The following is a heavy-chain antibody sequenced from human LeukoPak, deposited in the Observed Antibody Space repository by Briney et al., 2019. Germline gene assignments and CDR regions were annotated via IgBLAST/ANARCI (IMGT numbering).Heavy chain of an antibody. CDR3: ARVGNSGYDDRGSFDY. Sequence: SETLSLTCTVSGGSISSSSYYWGWIRQPPGKGLEWIGSIYYSGGTYYNPSLKSRVTISVDTSKNQFSLKLSSLTAADTAVYYCARVGNSGYDDRGSFDYWGQGTLVTVSS. CDR1: GGSISSSSYY. D-gene: IGHD5-12*01. J-gene: IGHJ4*02. V-gene: IGHV4-39*07. CDR2: IYYSGGT.